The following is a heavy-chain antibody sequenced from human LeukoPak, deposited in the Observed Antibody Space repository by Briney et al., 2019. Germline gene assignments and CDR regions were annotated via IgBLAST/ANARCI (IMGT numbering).Heavy chain of an antibody. D-gene: IGHD6-19*01. J-gene: IGHJ4*02. CDR3: AKKGYSSGWSIYLDY. CDR2: ISGSGGST. V-gene: IGHV3-23*01. CDR1: GFTFSSYA. Sequence: PGGSLRLSCAASGFTFSSYAMSWVRQAPGKGLEWVSAISGSGGSTYYADSVKGRFTISRDNSKNTLYLQMNSLRAEDTAVYYCAKKGYSSGWSIYLDYWGQGTLVTVSS.